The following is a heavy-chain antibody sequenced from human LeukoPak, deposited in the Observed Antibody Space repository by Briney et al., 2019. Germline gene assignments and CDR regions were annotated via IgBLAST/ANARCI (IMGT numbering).Heavy chain of an antibody. V-gene: IGHV4-4*07. D-gene: IGHD3-22*01. Sequence: PSETLPLTCTVSGGSISPYYWSWIRQPAGKGLEWIGRIYASGSTNYNPSLRSRVTISVDKSKNHFSLNLSSVTAADTAVYYCARLSNYYDTTSGYYYSSDHWGQGTLVTVSS. CDR2: IYASGST. CDR3: ARLSNYYDTTSGYYYSSDH. CDR1: GGSISPYY. J-gene: IGHJ4*02.